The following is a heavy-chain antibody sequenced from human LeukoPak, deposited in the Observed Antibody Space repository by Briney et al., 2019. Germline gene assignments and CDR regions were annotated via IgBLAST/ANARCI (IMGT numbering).Heavy chain of an antibody. J-gene: IGHJ4*02. D-gene: IGHD3-22*01. CDR3: ARDGGYDSSGYYRVYFDY. V-gene: IGHV1-69*05. Sequence: SVKVSCKASGGTFSSYAISWVGQAPGQGLEWMGGIIPIFGTANYAQKFQGRVTITTDESTSTAYMELSSLRSEDTAVYYCARDGGYDSSGYYRVYFDYWGQGTLVTVSS. CDR2: IIPIFGTA. CDR1: GGTFSSYA.